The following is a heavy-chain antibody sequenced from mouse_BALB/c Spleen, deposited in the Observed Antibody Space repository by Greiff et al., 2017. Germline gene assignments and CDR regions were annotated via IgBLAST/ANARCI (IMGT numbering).Heavy chain of an antibody. Sequence: QVQLQQPGAELVKPGASVKMSCKASGYTFTSYNMHWVKQTPGQGLEWIGAIYPGNGDTSYNQKFKGKATLTADKSSSTAYMQLSSLTSEDSAVYYCARGGPLYYFDYWGQGTTLTVSS. CDR1: GYTFTSYN. V-gene: IGHV1-12*01. CDR3: ARGGPLYYFDY. CDR2: IYPGNGDT. J-gene: IGHJ2*01.